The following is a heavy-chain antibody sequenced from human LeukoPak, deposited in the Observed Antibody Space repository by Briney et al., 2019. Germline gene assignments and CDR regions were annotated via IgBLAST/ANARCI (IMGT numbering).Heavy chain of an antibody. Sequence: GGSLRLSCAASGFTFSSYAMSWVRQAPGKGLEWVSAISGSGGSTYYADSVKGRFTISRDNSKNTLYLQMNSLRAEDTAVYYCAKGTPMVRGVPYHYYYYMDVWGKGTTVTISS. CDR1: GFTFSSYA. J-gene: IGHJ6*03. CDR3: AKGTPMVRGVPYHYYYYMDV. D-gene: IGHD3-10*01. CDR2: ISGSGGST. V-gene: IGHV3-23*01.